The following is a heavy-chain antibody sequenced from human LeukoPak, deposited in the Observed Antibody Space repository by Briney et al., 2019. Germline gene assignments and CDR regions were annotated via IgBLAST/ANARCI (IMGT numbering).Heavy chain of an antibody. CDR3: ARGSVGASTDYYYYYMDV. V-gene: IGHV4-59*01. CDR1: GGSISTYY. Sequence: SETLPLTCTVSGGSISTYYWSWIRQPPGKGLEWIGYIYYSGSTNYNPSLKSRVTISVDTSKNQFSLRLSSVTAADTAVYYCARGSVGASTDYYYYYMDVWGKGTTVTVSS. J-gene: IGHJ6*03. CDR2: IYYSGST. D-gene: IGHD1-26*01.